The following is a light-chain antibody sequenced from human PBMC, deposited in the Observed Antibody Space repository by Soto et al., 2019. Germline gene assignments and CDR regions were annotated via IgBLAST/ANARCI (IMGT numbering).Light chain of an antibody. CDR1: QSVTNN. CDR3: QHYDNWPPWT. Sequence: EIVMTQSPVTLSVSPGERATLSCRASQSVTNNIAWYQQKPGQAPRLLIYDASTRATGIPARFGGSGSGTDFTLTISSLQSEDFAVYYCQHYDNWPPWTFGQGTKVDIK. CDR2: DAS. J-gene: IGKJ1*01. V-gene: IGKV3-15*01.